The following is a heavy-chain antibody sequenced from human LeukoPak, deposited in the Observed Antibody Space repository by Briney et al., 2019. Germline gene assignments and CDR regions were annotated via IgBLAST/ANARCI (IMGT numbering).Heavy chain of an antibody. V-gene: IGHV1-18*01. CDR2: ISAYNGNT. D-gene: IGHD5-24*01. CDR3: ARAPNVEMAAYFDY. J-gene: IGHJ4*02. Sequence: ASVKVSCKASGYTFTSYGISWVRQAPGQGLEWMGWISAYNGNTNYAQKLQGRVTMTTDTSTSTAYMELRSLRSDDTAVYYCARAPNVEMAAYFDYWGQGTLVTVSS. CDR1: GYTFTSYG.